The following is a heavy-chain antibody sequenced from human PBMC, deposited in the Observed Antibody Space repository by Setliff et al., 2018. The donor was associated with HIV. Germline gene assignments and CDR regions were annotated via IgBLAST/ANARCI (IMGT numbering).Heavy chain of an antibody. CDR3: ARDEVIEVAGDFDN. D-gene: IGHD6-19*01. CDR1: GYSFTGYY. CDR2: INPNSGGT. V-gene: IGHV1-2*06. Sequence: ASVKVSCKAPGYSFTGYYMHWVRQAPGQGLEWMGRINPNSGGTNYAQKFQGRVTMTRDTSISTAYMELSRLRSDDTAVYYCARDEVIEVAGDFDNWGQGTLVTVSS. J-gene: IGHJ4*02.